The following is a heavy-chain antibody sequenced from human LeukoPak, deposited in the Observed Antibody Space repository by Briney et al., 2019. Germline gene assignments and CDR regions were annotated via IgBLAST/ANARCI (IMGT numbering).Heavy chain of an antibody. V-gene: IGHV3-74*01. CDR3: ARGGVNPVDH. J-gene: IGHJ4*02. D-gene: IGHD1-14*01. CDR2: MNEYSTTI. Sequence: PGGSLRPSCAASGFPFNSFWMHWVRQAPGKGLVWVSDMNEYSTTIRYADSVKGRFTISRDNAKSILYLQMNNLRAEDTAMYFCARGGVNPVDHWGQGTLVTVSS. CDR1: GFPFNSFW.